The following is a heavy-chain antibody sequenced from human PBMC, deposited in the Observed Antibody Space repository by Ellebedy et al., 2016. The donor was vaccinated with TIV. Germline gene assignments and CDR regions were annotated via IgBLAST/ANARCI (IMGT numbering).Heavy chain of an antibody. D-gene: IGHD6-13*01. V-gene: IGHV5-51*01. CDR3: ARQRAAFSFDY. CDR1: GYSFTSYW. Sequence: GESLKISCKGSGYSFTSYWIGWVRQIPGKGLEWMGIIYPGDSDTRYSPSFHGQVTISADKSISTAYLQWSSLKASDTAMYYCARQRAAFSFDYWGQGTLVTVSS. CDR2: IYPGDSDT. J-gene: IGHJ4*02.